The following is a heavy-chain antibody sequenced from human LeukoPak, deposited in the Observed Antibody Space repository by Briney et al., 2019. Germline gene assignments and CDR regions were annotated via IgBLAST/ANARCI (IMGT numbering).Heavy chain of an antibody. CDR1: GGSFSGYY. CDR3: ARVSMDYYDSSGYYYDY. CDR2: INHSGST. V-gene: IGHV4-34*01. J-gene: IGHJ4*02. D-gene: IGHD3-22*01. Sequence: PSETLSVTCAVYGGSFSGYYWSWIRQPPGKGLEWIGEINHSGSTNYNPSLKSRVTISVDTSKNQFSLKLSSVTAADTAVYYCARVSMDYYDSSGYYYDYWGQGTLVTVSS.